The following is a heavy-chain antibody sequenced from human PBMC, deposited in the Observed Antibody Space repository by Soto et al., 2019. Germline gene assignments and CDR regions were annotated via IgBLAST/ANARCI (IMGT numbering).Heavy chain of an antibody. CDR2: IYSSGST. V-gene: IGHV4-30-4*01. CDR1: GGSISSDDYY. CDR3: ARARSNSTDYFDY. Sequence: SETLSLTCTVSGGSISSDDYYWSWIRQPPGEGLEWIGYIYSSGSTSYNPSLKSRLTISIDTSKNQFSLTLTSVSAADTAVYYCARARSNSTDYFDYWG. D-gene: IGHD1-1*01. J-gene: IGHJ4*01.